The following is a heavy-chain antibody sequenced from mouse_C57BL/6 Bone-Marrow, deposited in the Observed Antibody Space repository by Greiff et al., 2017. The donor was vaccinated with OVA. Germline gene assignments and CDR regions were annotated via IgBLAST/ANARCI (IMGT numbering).Heavy chain of an antibody. CDR1: GYSITSGYY. J-gene: IGHJ4*01. Sequence: EVQLQQSGPGLVKPSQSLSLTCSVTGYSITSGYYWNWIRQFPGNKLEWMGYISYDGSNNYNPSLKNRIAITRDTSKNQLFLKLHSVTTEDTATYYCARNAYYSNYDYYAMDYWGQGTSVTVSS. V-gene: IGHV3-6*01. CDR3: ARNAYYSNYDYYAMDY. D-gene: IGHD2-5*01. CDR2: ISYDGSN.